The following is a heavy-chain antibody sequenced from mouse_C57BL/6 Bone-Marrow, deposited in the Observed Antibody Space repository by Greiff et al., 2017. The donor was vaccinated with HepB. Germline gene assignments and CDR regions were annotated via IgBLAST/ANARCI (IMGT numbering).Heavy chain of an antibody. V-gene: IGHV1-80*01. CDR3: ARGYSNYVYFDV. J-gene: IGHJ1*03. CDR1: GYAFSSYW. D-gene: IGHD2-5*01. CDR2: IYPGDGDT. Sequence: VQLQQSGAELVKPGASVKISCKASGYAFSSYWMNWVKQRPGKGLEWIGQIYPGDGDTNYNGKFKGKATLTADKSSSTAYMQLSSLTSEDSAVYFCARGYSNYVYFDVWGTGTTVTVSS.